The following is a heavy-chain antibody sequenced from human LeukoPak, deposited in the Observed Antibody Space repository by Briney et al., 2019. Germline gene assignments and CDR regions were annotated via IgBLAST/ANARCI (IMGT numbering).Heavy chain of an antibody. D-gene: IGHD3-10*01. V-gene: IGHV1-18*01. Sequence: AASVKVSCKASGYTFTSYGISWVRQAPGQGLEWMGWISAYNGNTNYAQKLQGRVTMTTDTSTSTAYMELRSLRSDDTAVYYCARGVHDTSSTSRYYYGSGSLTKYYFDYWGQGTLVTVSS. CDR2: ISAYNGNT. CDR1: GYTFTSYG. J-gene: IGHJ4*02. CDR3: ARGVHDTSSTSRYYYGSGSLTKYYFDY.